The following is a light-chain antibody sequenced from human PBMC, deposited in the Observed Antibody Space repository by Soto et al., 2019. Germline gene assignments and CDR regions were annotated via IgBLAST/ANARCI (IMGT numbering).Light chain of an antibody. Sequence: QSVLTQPPSVSAAPGQKVTISCSGSSXNIGGNSVSWYQQLPGTAPKLLIYDDNKPPSGIPDRFSGSKSGTSATLGITGFQTGDEADYYCGSWDSSLSAYVFGTGTKVTVL. V-gene: IGLV1-51*01. CDR2: DDN. CDR3: GSWDSSLSAYV. J-gene: IGLJ1*01. CDR1: SXNIGGNS.